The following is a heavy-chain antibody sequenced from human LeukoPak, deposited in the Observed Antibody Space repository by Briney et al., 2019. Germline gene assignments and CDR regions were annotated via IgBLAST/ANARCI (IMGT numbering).Heavy chain of an antibody. J-gene: IGHJ2*01. CDR2: IYPGDSDT. CDR1: GYTFFTYW. CDR3: ARPSTTVDWYFDL. D-gene: IGHD4-17*01. Sequence: GESLKIYCKGSGYTFFTYWIGWVRQMPGKGLEWMGIIYPGDSDTRYSPSFQGQVTISADKSIRTAYLQWSSLKASDTAIYYCARPSTTVDWYFDLWGRGTLVTVSS. V-gene: IGHV5-51*01.